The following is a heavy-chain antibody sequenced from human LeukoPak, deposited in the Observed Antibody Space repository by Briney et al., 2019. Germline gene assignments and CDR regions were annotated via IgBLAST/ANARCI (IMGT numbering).Heavy chain of an antibody. Sequence: ASVKVSCKASGYTFTSYYMHWVRQAPGQGLERMGIINPSGGSTSYAQKFQGRVTMTRDTSTSTVYMELSSLRSEDTAVYYCARDVNREYSGSYHFDYWGQGTLVTVSS. CDR1: GYTFTSYY. D-gene: IGHD1-26*01. J-gene: IGHJ4*02. CDR3: ARDVNREYSGSYHFDY. V-gene: IGHV1-46*01. CDR2: INPSGGST.